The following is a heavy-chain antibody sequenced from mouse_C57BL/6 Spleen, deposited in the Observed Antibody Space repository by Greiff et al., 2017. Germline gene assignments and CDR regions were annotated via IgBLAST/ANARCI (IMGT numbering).Heavy chain of an antibody. CDR1: GFNIKDDY. D-gene: IGHD2-4*01. CDR2: FDPENGDT. CDR3: TTGGLRPWFAY. Sequence: EVQLQQSGAELVRPGASVKLSCTASGFNIKDDYMHWVKQRPEQGLEWIGWFDPENGDTEYASKFQGKATITADTSSNTAYLQLSSLTSEDTAVYYCTTGGLRPWFAYWGQGTLVTVSA. V-gene: IGHV14-4*01. J-gene: IGHJ3*01.